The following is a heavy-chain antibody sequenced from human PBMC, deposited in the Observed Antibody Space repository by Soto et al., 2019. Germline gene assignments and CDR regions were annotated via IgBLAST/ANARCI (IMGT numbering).Heavy chain of an antibody. CDR1: GYTFTSYG. V-gene: IGHV1-18*01. CDR2: ISAYNGNT. D-gene: IGHD3-10*01. CDR3: ARDEGYYDGSGRWFDP. Sequence: QVQLVQSGAEVKKPGASVKVSCKASGYTFTSYGISWVRQAPGQGLEWMGWISAYNGNTNYAQKLQGRVTMTTDTSTSAADMELRSLRSDDTAVYYCARDEGYYDGSGRWFDPWGQGTLVTVSS. J-gene: IGHJ5*02.